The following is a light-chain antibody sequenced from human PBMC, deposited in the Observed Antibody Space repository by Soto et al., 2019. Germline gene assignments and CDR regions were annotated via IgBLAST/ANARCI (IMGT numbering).Light chain of an antibody. Sequence: QSAPTQPPSASGSPGQSVTIPCTGTSSDVGDYNYVSWYQQHPGKVPKLLIYEVSKRPSGVPDRFSGSKSGNTASLTVSGLQAEDEADYYCQAYDYSLTASVFGGGTQLTVL. V-gene: IGLV2-8*01. CDR1: SSDVGDYNY. CDR2: EVS. CDR3: QAYDYSLTASV. J-gene: IGLJ7*01.